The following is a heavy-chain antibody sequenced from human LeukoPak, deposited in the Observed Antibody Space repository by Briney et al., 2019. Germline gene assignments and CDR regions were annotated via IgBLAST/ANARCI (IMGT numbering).Heavy chain of an antibody. D-gene: IGHD2-15*01. J-gene: IGHJ6*03. CDR1: DGSIRSYY. V-gene: IGHV4-59*08. CDR2: IHHSGSR. CDR3: ARWYCSGYTWFHMDV. Sequence: SETLSLTCTVSDGSIRSYYWSWIPQTPGKGLERIGYIHHSGSRAYIPPLKSRVTMSVDTYKNQFSLRLTSVTAADTALYFCARWYCSGYTWFHMDVWGKETTVSVS.